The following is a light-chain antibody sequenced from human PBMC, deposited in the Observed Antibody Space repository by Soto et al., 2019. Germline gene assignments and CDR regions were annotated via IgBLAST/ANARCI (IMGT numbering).Light chain of an antibody. Sequence: EVVLTQSPGTLSLSPGERATLSCTTSQTVSSSFLAWYQQKPGQGPRILMFYAYNRVTDIPERFSGSGSGTDLTLTIGRLETEDFAVYYCQQFGRLGRFGKGTKVDI. J-gene: IGKJ1*01. CDR3: QQFGRLGR. V-gene: IGKV3-20*01. CDR1: QTVSSSF. CDR2: YAY.